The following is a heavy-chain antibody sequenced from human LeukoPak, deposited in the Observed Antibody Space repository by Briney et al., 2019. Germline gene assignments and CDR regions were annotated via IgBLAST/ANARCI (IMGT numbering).Heavy chain of an antibody. Sequence: ASVKVSCKASGYTFTSYGISWVRQAPGQGLGWMGWISAYNGNTNYAQNLQGRVTMTTHTSTSTAYMELRSLRSDDTAVYYCARVKNHYDFWSGSRYNWFDPWGQGTLVTVSS. J-gene: IGHJ5*02. CDR2: ISAYNGNT. CDR3: ARVKNHYDFWSGSRYNWFDP. V-gene: IGHV1-18*01. D-gene: IGHD3-3*01. CDR1: GYTFTSYG.